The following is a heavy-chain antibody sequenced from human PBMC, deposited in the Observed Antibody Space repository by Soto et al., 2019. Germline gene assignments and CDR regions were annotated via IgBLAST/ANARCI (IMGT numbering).Heavy chain of an antibody. D-gene: IGHD6-13*01. CDR1: GFTFSSYW. V-gene: IGHV3-7*01. Sequence: EVQLVESGGGLVQPGGSLRLSCAASGFTFSSYWMNWVRQAPGKGLEWVANITQDGSEKYYVDSVKGRFTISRDNTKNSLYLQMNSLRAEDTAVYYCAREQLQVVIPDYWGQGTLVTVSS. J-gene: IGHJ4*02. CDR2: ITQDGSEK. CDR3: AREQLQVVIPDY.